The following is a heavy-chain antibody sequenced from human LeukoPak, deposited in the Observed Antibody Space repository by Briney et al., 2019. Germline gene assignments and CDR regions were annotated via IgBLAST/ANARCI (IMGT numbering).Heavy chain of an antibody. CDR2: ISGSGGST. J-gene: IGHJ4*02. Sequence: GGSLRLSCAASRFTFSSCAMNWVRQAPGKGLEWVSAISGSGGSTYYPDSAKGRFTISRDNSKNTLYLQMNSLRAEDTAVYYCAKDLDYDSSGGNDYWGQGTLVTVSS. CDR3: AKDLDYDSSGGNDY. V-gene: IGHV3-23*01. D-gene: IGHD3-22*01. CDR1: RFTFSSCA.